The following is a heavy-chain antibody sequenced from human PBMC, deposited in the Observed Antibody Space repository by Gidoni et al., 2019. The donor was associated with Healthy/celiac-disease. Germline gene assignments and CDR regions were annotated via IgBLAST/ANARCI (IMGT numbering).Heavy chain of an antibody. D-gene: IGHD1-26*01. CDR2: ISVSGGRT. CDR1: GVTFSSYA. Sequence: DVGLVDSGARFVQRGRSLSRSCEGPGVTFSSYAMSWVRQAPGKGLEWDSAISVSGGRTYYADSVKGRFTISRDNSKNTLYLQMNSLRAEDTAVYYCAKISGFIVPGSWFAPWGQGTLVTVSS. CDR3: AKISGFIVPGSWFAP. J-gene: IGHJ5*02. V-gene: IGHV3-23*04.